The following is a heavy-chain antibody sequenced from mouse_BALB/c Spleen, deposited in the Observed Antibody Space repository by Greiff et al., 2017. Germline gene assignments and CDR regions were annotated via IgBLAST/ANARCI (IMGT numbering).Heavy chain of an antibody. J-gene: IGHJ2*01. D-gene: IGHD2-4*01. CDR2: INSNGGST. CDR3: ARDGIRGFDY. CDR1: GFTFSSYG. Sequence: EVMLVESGGGLVQPGGSLKLSCAASGFTFSSYGMSWVRQTPDKRLELVATINSNGGSTYYPDSVKGRFTISRDNAKNTLYLQMSSLKSEDTAMYYCARDGIRGFDYWGQGTTLTVSS. V-gene: IGHV5-6-3*01.